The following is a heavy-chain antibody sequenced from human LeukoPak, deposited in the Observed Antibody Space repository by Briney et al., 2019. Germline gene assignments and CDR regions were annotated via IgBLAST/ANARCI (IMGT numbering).Heavy chain of an antibody. V-gene: IGHV3-21*01. D-gene: IGHD3-10*01. CDR3: ARDLVSWFGELPGLDY. CDR2: ISSSSSYI. CDR1: GFTFSSYS. J-gene: IGHJ4*02. Sequence: GGSLRLSCAASGFTFSSYSMNWVRQAPGKGLEWVSSISSSSSYIYYADSVKGRFTISRDNAKNSLYLQMNSLRAEDTAVYYCARDLVSWFGELPGLDYWGQGTLVTVSS.